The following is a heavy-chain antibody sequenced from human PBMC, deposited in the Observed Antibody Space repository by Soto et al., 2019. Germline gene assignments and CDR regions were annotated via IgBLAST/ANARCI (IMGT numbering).Heavy chain of an antibody. Sequence: QVQLVQSGAEVKKPGASVKVSCKASGYTFSTYTMHWVRQAPGQRFEWMGWVNAGNGDTRYSQKCQGRVTITRETFATTGYRELSSLTSEDTAVYYCARASSHHDGFDMCGQGTKVTVSS. CDR2: VNAGNGDT. J-gene: IGHJ3*02. V-gene: IGHV1-3*01. CDR3: ARASSHHDGFDM. CDR1: GYTFSTYT.